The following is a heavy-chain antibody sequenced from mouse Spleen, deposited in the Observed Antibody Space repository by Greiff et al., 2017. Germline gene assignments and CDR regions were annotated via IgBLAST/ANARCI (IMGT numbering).Heavy chain of an antibody. CDR3: AREGYYGNYLYYFDY. D-gene: IGHD2-1*01. CDR1: GYTFTDHT. J-gene: IGHJ2*01. Sequence: QVQLQQSDAELVKPGASVKISCKVSGYTFTDHTIHWMKQRPEQGLEWIGYIYPRDGSTKYNEKFKGKATLTADKSSSTAYMQLNSLTSEDSAVYFCAREGYYGNYLYYFDYWGQGTTLTVSS. CDR2: IYPRDGST. V-gene: IGHV1-78*01.